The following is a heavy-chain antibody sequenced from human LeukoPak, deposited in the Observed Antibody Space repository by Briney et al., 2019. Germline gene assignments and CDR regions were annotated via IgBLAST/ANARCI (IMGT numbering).Heavy chain of an antibody. CDR1: GGSISSYS. CDR3: ARRGDSSGWFDY. Sequence: SETLSLTCTVSGGSISSYSWSWIRQPPGKGLEWIGYIYYSGSTNYNPSLKSRVTISVDTSKNQFSLKLSSVTAADTAVYYCARRGDSSGWFDYWGQGTLVTVSS. J-gene: IGHJ4*02. CDR2: IYYSGST. V-gene: IGHV4-59*08. D-gene: IGHD6-19*01.